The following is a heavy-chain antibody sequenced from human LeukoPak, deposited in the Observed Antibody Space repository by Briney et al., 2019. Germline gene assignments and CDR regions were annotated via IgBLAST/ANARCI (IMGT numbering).Heavy chain of an antibody. CDR1: GFTVSSNY. Sequence: GGSLRLSCAASGFTVSSNYITWVRRAPGKGLEWVSVIYSSGITYYADSVKGRFTISRDNSKNTLYLQMNSLRAEDTAVYYCAKDRYDSSGTDYWGQGTLVTVSS. CDR2: IYSSGIT. D-gene: IGHD3-22*01. V-gene: IGHV3-66*01. J-gene: IGHJ4*02. CDR3: AKDRYDSSGTDY.